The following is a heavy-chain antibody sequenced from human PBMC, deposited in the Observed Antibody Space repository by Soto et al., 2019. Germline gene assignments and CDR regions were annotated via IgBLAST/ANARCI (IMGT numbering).Heavy chain of an antibody. CDR1: GYNFSDYG. D-gene: IGHD3-3*01. CDR2: ISSYSGQT. Sequence: ASVKVSCKASGYNFSDYGVNWVRQDPGQGLGWMGWISSYSGQTMIPRKFQGRVTMTTDTPTSTGYMELRGLTSDDTALYYCAISTWSLSYFDMDVWGQGTTVTVSS. CDR3: AISTWSLSYFDMDV. V-gene: IGHV1-18*04. J-gene: IGHJ6*02.